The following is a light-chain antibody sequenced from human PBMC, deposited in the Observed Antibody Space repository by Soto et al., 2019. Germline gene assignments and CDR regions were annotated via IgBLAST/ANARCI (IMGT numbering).Light chain of an antibody. J-gene: IGKJ1*01. CDR3: EQRSDRRT. V-gene: IGKV3-11*01. CDR1: QSVSTY. Sequence: EIVLTQSPGTLSLSPGERATLSCRASQSVSTYLAWYQQKLGRAPRLLIYGASNRATGIPARFSGSGSGTDFTLTISSLEPEDFAVYYCEQRSDRRTFGQGTKVEIK. CDR2: GAS.